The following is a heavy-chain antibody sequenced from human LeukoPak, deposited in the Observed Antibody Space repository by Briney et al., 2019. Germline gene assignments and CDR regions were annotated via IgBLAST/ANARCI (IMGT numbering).Heavy chain of an antibody. CDR2: TSAYNGNT. CDR1: GYTFTSYG. Sequence: ASVKVSCKASGYTFTSYGISWVRQAPGQGIEWMGWTSAYNGNTNYAQKLQGRVTMTTDTSTSTAYMELRSLRSDDTAVYYCERDGYYYGSGSYYNVGYWGQETLVTVSS. D-gene: IGHD3-10*01. J-gene: IGHJ4*02. CDR3: ERDGYYYGSGSYYNVGY. V-gene: IGHV1-18*01.